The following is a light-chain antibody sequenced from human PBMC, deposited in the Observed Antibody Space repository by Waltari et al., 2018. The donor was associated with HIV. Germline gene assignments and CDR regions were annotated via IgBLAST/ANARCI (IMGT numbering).Light chain of an antibody. CDR1: SRDLGAYDS. CDR2: DVY. CDR3: ASFTSGRLNV. Sequence: HSALAQPPSVSGSPGRWMTLPSTGASRDLGAYDSVSWYQQHPGKVPKLLIYDVYNRPSRIAKRFSGSKSGNTASLTISGLQAEDEAAYYCASFTSGRLNVFGTGTKVTVL. J-gene: IGLJ1*01. V-gene: IGLV2-14*03.